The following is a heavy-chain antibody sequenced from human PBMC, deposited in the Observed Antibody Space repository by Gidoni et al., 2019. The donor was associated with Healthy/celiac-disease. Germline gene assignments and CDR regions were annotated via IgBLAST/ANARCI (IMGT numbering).Heavy chain of an antibody. Sequence: EVQLVESGGGLVKPGGSMRLPCAASGFTFSVYSMIWVRQAPGKGMEWVSSISSIISYIYYADSMKCRFTISRDNAKNSLYLQMNSLRAEDTAVYYCARWGIDAFDIWGQGTMVTVSS. CDR2: ISSIISYI. CDR3: ARWGIDAFDI. CDR1: GFTFSVYS. V-gene: IGHV3-21*01. J-gene: IGHJ3*02. D-gene: IGHD3-16*01.